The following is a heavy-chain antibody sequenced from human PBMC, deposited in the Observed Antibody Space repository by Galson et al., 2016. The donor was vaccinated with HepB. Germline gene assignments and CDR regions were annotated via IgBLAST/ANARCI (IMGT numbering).Heavy chain of an antibody. CDR2: LYASGKT. D-gene: IGHD2-21*01. Sequence: SLRLSCAASGFIVSSNYMNWVRQAPGNGLEWVSVLYASGKTYYADSVKDRFTISRDNSKNILFLQMNSLRAEDTAVYYCTRGWIREYSSGNGGGNGGDHWGQGTLVTVSS. CDR3: TRGWIREYSSGNGGGNGGDH. V-gene: IGHV3-53*01. CDR1: GFIVSSNY. J-gene: IGHJ4*02.